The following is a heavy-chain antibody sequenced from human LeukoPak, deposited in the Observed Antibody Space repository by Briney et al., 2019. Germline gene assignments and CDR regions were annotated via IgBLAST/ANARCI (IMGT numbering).Heavy chain of an antibody. CDR1: GFSFSSFA. J-gene: IGHJ4*02. D-gene: IGHD6-19*01. Sequence: GGSLRLSCAASGFSFSSFAMNWVRQAPGKGLEWVSAITNSGGSTYYADSVKGRFTISRDNSKNTLHLQMNSLRAEDTAVYFCARLITTSGGYEDYWGQGTQAAVSS. V-gene: IGHV3-23*01. CDR2: ITNSGGST. CDR3: ARLITTSGGYEDY.